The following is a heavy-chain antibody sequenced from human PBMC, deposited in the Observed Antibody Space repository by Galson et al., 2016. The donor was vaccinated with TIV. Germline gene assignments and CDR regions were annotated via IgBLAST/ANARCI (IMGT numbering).Heavy chain of an antibody. D-gene: IGHD3-22*01. V-gene: IGHV5-51*01. CDR3: ARHSYDYYDNTGPTGGFDY. J-gene: IGHJ4*02. Sequence: QSGAEVKKTGESLKISCKGSGYTFTTYWIAWVRQMPGKGLEWMGIIYGGDSDTRYSTSFQGQVTMSADKFLSTSYLQWNSLQASDTAIYYCARHSYDYYDNTGPTGGFDYWGQGTLVTVSS. CDR2: IYGGDSDT. CDR1: GYTFTTYW.